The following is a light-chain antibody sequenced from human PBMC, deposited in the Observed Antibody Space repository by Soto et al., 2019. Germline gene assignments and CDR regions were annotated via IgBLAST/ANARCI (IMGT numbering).Light chain of an antibody. V-gene: IGLV4-69*01. CDR2: LDSDGSH. Sequence: QAVVTQSPSASASLGASVKLTCTLSSGHSSYAIAWHQQQPEKGPRYLMKLDSDGSHTKGDAIPDRFSGSSSGAERYLTISSLQSEDEADYYCQTWGTGIHVVFGGGTKLTLL. CDR3: QTWGTGIHVV. CDR1: SGHSSYA. J-gene: IGLJ2*01.